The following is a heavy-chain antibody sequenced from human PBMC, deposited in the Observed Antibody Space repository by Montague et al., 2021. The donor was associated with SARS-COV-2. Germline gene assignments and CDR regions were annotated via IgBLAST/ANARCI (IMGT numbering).Heavy chain of an antibody. D-gene: IGHD5-18*01. J-gene: IGHJ4*02. V-gene: IGHV4-31*03. Sequence: TLSLTCSVSGDPISRAGYFWTWIRHHPTVGLEWIGYVYYTGSTDYNPSLKSRVSMSIDTSRNQFSLKMSSVTAADTAVYYCARDRYGHFDYWGQGTLVTVSS. CDR3: ARDRYGHFDY. CDR2: VYYTGST. CDR1: GDPISRAGYF.